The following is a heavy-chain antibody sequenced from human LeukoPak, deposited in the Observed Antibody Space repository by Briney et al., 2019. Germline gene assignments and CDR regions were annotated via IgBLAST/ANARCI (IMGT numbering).Heavy chain of an antibody. J-gene: IGHJ6*03. Sequence: ASVKVSCKASGYTFTGYYMHWVRLAPGQRLQWMGWINLVNGNTKYSQYFEGRVTITRDTSASTVYMELSSLRPDDMAVYYCARGRGTIGSNRDFYFYYYMDIWGNGTTLTVSS. V-gene: IGHV1-3*03. D-gene: IGHD2-21*01. CDR2: INLVNGNT. CDR1: GYTFTGYY. CDR3: ARGRGTIGSNRDFYFYYYMDI.